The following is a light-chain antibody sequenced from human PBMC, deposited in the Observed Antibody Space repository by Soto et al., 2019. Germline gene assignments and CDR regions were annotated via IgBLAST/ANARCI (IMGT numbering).Light chain of an antibody. V-gene: IGKV3-11*01. CDR1: QSVSSY. Sequence: EIVLTHSPATMSLSPGERATLSCRASQSVSSYLAWYQQKPGQAPRLLIYDASNRATGIPARFSGSGSGTDFTLTISSLEPEDFAVFYCQQRSNWPLTSGGGTKVDI. J-gene: IGKJ4*01. CDR2: DAS. CDR3: QQRSNWPLT.